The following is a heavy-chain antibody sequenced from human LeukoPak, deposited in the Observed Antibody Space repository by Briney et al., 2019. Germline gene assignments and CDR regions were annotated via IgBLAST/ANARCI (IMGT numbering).Heavy chain of an antibody. V-gene: IGHV3-48*03. D-gene: IGHD4-17*01. CDR3: ARVSPNTVTTLQYFDY. CDR2: ISSSGSTI. Sequence: GGSLRLSCAASGFTFSSYEMNWVRQAPGKGLEWVSYISSSGSTIYYADSVKVRFTISRDNAKNSLYLQMNSLRAEDTAVYYCARVSPNTVTTLQYFDYWGQGTLVTVSS. CDR1: GFTFSSYE. J-gene: IGHJ4*02.